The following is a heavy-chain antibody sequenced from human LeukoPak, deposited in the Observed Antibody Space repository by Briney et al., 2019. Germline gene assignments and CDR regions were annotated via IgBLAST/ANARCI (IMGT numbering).Heavy chain of an antibody. D-gene: IGHD6-13*01. CDR3: AREAAGAEYFQH. V-gene: IGHV4-38-2*02. Sequence: SETLSLTCTVSGYSISSGYYWGWIRQPPGKGLEWIGSIYHSGSTYYNPSLKSRVTISVDTSKNQFSLKLSSVTAADTAVYYCAREAAGAEYFQHWGQGTLVTVSS. CDR2: IYHSGST. J-gene: IGHJ1*01. CDR1: GYSISSGYY.